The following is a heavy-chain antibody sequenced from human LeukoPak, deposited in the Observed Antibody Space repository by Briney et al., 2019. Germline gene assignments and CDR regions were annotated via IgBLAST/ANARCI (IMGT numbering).Heavy chain of an antibody. CDR3: ARDVYYDSSGITAIDY. CDR2: ISYSGST. D-gene: IGHD3-22*01. CDR1: GGSISSSSYY. Sequence: PSETLSLTCTVSGGSISSSSYYWAWIRQPPGKGLEWIGSISYSGSTYYNPSLKSRVTISVDTSKNQFSLKLSSVTAADTAVYYCARDVYYDSSGITAIDYWGQGTLVTVSS. J-gene: IGHJ4*02. V-gene: IGHV4-39*02.